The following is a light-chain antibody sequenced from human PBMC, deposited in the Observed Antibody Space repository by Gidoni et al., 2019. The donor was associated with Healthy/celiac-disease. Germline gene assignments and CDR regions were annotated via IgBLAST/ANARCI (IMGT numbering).Light chain of an antibody. V-gene: IGKV3-15*01. CDR1: QSVSSN. CDR3: QQYNNWPPREFT. CDR2: GAS. J-gene: IGKJ3*01. Sequence: EIVMTQSPATLSVSPGERATLSCRASQSVSSNLAWYQHKPGQAPRLLIYGASTRATGIPARFSGSGSGTEFTLTISSLQSEDFAVYYCQQYNNWPPREFTFGPGTKVDIK.